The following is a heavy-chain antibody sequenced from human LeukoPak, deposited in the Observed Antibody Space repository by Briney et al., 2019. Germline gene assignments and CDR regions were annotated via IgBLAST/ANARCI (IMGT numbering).Heavy chain of an antibody. CDR1: GFTFSSYA. V-gene: IGHV3-23*01. CDR2: ISGSGGST. CDR3: AKAGDFWSGYYGY. D-gene: IGHD3-3*01. J-gene: IGHJ4*02. Sequence: GGSLRLSCAASGFTFSSYAMSWVRQAPGKGLEWVSAISGSGGSTYYADSVKGRFTISRDNSKSTLYLQMNSLRAEDTAVYYCAKAGDFWSGYYGYWGQGTLVTVSS.